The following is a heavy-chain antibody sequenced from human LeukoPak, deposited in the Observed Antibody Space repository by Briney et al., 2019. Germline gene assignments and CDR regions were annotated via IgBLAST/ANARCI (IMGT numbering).Heavy chain of an antibody. D-gene: IGHD2-2*01. CDR1: GFTFSSYS. Sequence: PGGSLRLSYAASGFTFSSYSMNWVRQAPGKGLEWVSSISSSSSYIYYADSVKGRFTISRDNAKNSLYLQMNSLRAEDTAVYYCARELGYCSSTSCYYYFDYWGQGTLVTVSS. J-gene: IGHJ4*02. V-gene: IGHV3-21*01. CDR3: ARELGYCSSTSCYYYFDY. CDR2: ISSSSSYI.